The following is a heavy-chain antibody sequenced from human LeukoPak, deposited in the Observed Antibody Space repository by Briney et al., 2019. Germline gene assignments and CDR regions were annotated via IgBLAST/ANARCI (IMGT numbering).Heavy chain of an antibody. CDR3: ARLNYFDSTGYYFFDY. V-gene: IGHV4-59*08. Sequence: SETLSLTCTVSGGSISGYYWSWIRQPPGKGLEWIGYIYYSGSTNYNPSLKSRVTISVDTSKALFSLKLSSVTAADTAVYFCARLNYFDSTGYYFFDYWGQGTLVTVSS. D-gene: IGHD3-22*01. CDR1: GGSISGYY. J-gene: IGHJ4*02. CDR2: IYYSGST.